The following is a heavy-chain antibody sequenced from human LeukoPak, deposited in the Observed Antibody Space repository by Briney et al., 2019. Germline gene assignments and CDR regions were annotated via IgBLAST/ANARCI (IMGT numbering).Heavy chain of an antibody. J-gene: IGHJ6*03. CDR2: INPNSGGT. V-gene: IGHV1-2*02. CDR1: GYTFTGYY. Sequence: ASVKVSCKASGYTFTGYYMHWVRQAPGQGLEWMGWINPNSGGTNYAQKFQGRGTMTRDTSISTAYMELSRLRSDDTAVYYCAITPKGGYYYYYMDVWGKGTTVTVSS. CDR3: AITPKGGYYYYYMDV.